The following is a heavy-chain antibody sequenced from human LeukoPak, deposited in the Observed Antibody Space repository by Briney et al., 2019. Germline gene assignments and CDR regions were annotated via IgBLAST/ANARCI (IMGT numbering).Heavy chain of an antibody. CDR2: IYTSGAT. V-gene: IGHV4-4*07. J-gene: IGHJ4*02. D-gene: IGHD6-19*01. CDR3: ARNREYSSGWYYFDD. Sequence: PSETLSLTCTVSGGSISPYYWSWIRQPAGKGLEWIGRIYTSGATNYNPSLSSRVTMSLDTSKNQFSLELRSVTAADTAVYYCARNREYSSGWYYFDDWGQGTPVTVSS. CDR1: GGSISPYY.